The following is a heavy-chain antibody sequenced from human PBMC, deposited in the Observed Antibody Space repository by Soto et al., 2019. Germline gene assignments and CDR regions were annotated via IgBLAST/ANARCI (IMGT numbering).Heavy chain of an antibody. V-gene: IGHV1-18*01. Sequence: ASVKVSCKASGYTFTNYGISWVRQAPGQGLEWMGWISAYNGNTNYAQKLQGRVTMTTDTSTSTAYMELRSLRSDDTAVYYCARDRTWSDYGDFDYWGQGTLVTVSS. J-gene: IGHJ4*02. D-gene: IGHD4-17*01. CDR1: GYTFTNYG. CDR2: ISAYNGNT. CDR3: ARDRTWSDYGDFDY.